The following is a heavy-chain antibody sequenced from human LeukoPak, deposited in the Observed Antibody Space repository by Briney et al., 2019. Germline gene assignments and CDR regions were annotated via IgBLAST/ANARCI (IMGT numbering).Heavy chain of an antibody. CDR1: GGTFSSYA. V-gene: IGHV1-69*05. Sequence: SVKVSCKASGGTFSSYAISWVRQAPGPGLEWMGGIIPNFGTANYAQKFQGRVTITTDESTSTAYMELSSLRSEDTAVYYCARVSNSGWYVFDYWGQGTLVTVSS. J-gene: IGHJ4*02. D-gene: IGHD6-19*01. CDR3: ARVSNSGWYVFDY. CDR2: IIPNFGTA.